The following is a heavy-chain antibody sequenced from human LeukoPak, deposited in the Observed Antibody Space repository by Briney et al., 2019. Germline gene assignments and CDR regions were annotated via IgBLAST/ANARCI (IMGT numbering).Heavy chain of an antibody. D-gene: IGHD2-2*01. CDR2: INPSGGST. CDR3: ATLGVVPAAAHNWFDP. V-gene: IGHV1-46*01. Sequence: GASVKVSCKASGYTFTSYYMHWVRQAPGQGLEWMGIINPSGGSTSYAQKFQGRVTMTRDTSTSTVYMELSSLRSEDTAVYYCATLGVVPAAAHNWFDPWGQGTLVTVSS. CDR1: GYTFTSYY. J-gene: IGHJ5*02.